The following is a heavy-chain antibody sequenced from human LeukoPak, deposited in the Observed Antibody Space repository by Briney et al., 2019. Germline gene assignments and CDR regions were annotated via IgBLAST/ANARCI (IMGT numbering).Heavy chain of an antibody. J-gene: IGHJ6*03. Sequence: GGSLRLSCATSGFTFSTYAMNWVRQAPGKGLEWVSVISASGTITNYADSVKGRFTVSRDKSKNTLVLQMDSLRAEDTAVYYCAKLGGNYPPYYSYMDVWGKGTTVTVSS. CDR3: AKLGGNYPPYYSYMDV. CDR2: ISASGTIT. D-gene: IGHD1-26*01. V-gene: IGHV3-23*01. CDR1: GFTFSTYA.